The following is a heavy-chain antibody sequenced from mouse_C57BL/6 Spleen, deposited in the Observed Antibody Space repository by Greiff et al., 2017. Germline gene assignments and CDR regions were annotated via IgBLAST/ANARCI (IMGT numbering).Heavy chain of an antibody. J-gene: IGHJ4*01. Sequence: QVQLQQPGAELVKPGASVKMSCKASGYTFTSYWITWVKQRPGQGLEWIGDIYPGSGSTNYNEKFKSKATLTVDTSSGTAYMQLSSLTSEDSAVYYCARSDYYGSSFGYAMDYWGQGTSVTVSS. V-gene: IGHV1-55*01. CDR2: IYPGSGST. D-gene: IGHD1-1*01. CDR1: GYTFTSYW. CDR3: ARSDYYGSSFGYAMDY.